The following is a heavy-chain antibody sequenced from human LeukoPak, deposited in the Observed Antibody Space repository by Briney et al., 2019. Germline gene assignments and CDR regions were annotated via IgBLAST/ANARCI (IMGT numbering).Heavy chain of an antibody. CDR1: GSSISTSY. V-gene: IGHV4-59*01. CDR3: ARARSGSGRFDS. D-gene: IGHD1-26*01. Sequence: PSETLSLTCTFSGSSISTSYWSWIRQPPGKGLVWIAHIYYIGYTNYNPSLKSRVTIPLDTSKNQSSLKLSSVTAADTAVYYWARARSGSGRFDSWGQGTLVTVSS. J-gene: IGHJ4*02. CDR2: IYYIGYT.